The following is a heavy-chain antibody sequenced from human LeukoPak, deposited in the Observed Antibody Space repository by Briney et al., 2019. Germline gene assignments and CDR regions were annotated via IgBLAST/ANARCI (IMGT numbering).Heavy chain of an antibody. CDR1: GGSISGSY. CDR3: ARGIESYRDYGY. CDR2: MYNSGST. J-gene: IGHJ4*02. V-gene: IGHV4-59*01. D-gene: IGHD4-17*01. Sequence: SETLSLTCTVSGGSISGSYWSWIRQPPGKGLEWIAYMYNSGSTNYNPSLKSRVTISIDTSKNQFSLKLSSLTAADTAIYYCARGIESYRDYGYWGQGILVTVSS.